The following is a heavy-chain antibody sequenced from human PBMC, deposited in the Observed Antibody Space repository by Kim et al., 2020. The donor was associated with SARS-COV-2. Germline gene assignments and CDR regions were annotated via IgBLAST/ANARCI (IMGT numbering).Heavy chain of an antibody. CDR3: AKYISNWVYFDS. CDR1: GGSVSTFY. V-gene: IGHV4-4*07. J-gene: IGHJ4*02. D-gene: IGHD6-13*01. CDR2: VHASGHS. Sequence: SETLSLTCTISGGSVSTFYWGWIRQPTGKRLEWIGRVHASGHSNYNPSLESRVSMSLDTSKNEFSLRLSSVTAADTGGDYCAKYISNWVYFDSWGQGT.